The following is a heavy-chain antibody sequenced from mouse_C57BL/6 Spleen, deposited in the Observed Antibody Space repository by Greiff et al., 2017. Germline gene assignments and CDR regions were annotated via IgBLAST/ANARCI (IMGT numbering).Heavy chain of an antibody. CDR3: ARLYGSRGYFDV. CDR1: GFTFSDYG. J-gene: IGHJ1*03. D-gene: IGHD1-1*01. Sequence: EVKLMESGGGLVQPGGSLKLSCAASGFTFSDYGMAWVRQAPRKGPEWVAFISNLAYSIYYADTVTGRFTISRENAKNTLYLEMSSLRSEDTAMYYCARLYGSRGYFDVWGTGTTVTVSS. CDR2: ISNLAYSI. V-gene: IGHV5-15*01.